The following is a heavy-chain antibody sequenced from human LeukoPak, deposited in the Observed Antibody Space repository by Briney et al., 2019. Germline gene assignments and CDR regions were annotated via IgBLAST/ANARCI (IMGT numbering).Heavy chain of an antibody. Sequence: ASVKVSCKASGYTFTSYYMHWVRQAPGQGLEWMGWINPNSGGTNSAQKFQGRVTMTRDTSISTAYMELSRLTSDDTAVYSCARGVTARGFYYYMDIWGKGTTVTISS. CDR1: GYTFTSYY. D-gene: IGHD2-21*02. J-gene: IGHJ6*03. CDR2: INPNSGGT. CDR3: ARGVTARGFYYYMDI. V-gene: IGHV1-2*02.